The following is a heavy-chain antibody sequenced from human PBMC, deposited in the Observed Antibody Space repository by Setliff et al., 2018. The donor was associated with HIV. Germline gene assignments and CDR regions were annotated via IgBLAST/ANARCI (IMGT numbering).Heavy chain of an antibody. J-gene: IGHJ4*02. CDR3: ARDLNAAPSMIVVVTPGY. Sequence: ASVKVSCKPSGHTFTNYDIHWMRRATGQGLEWMGWMNPNSGVSGYALKFHDRVTMTRDTSIATAYMELSSLTSEDTAVYYCARDLNAAPSMIVVVTPGYWGQGTLVTVSS. CDR1: GHTFTNYD. D-gene: IGHD3-22*01. CDR2: MNPNSGVS. V-gene: IGHV1-8*01.